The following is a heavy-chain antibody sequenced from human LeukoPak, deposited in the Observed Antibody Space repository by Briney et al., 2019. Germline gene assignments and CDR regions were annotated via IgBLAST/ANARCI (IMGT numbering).Heavy chain of an antibody. CDR3: AKDRVSPGFNWFDP. J-gene: IGHJ5*02. D-gene: IGHD2/OR15-2a*01. Sequence: GGSLRLSCAASGVIISSYAISWVRQAPGKGLEGVSAINGRGDNTYYADFVKGRFTISRDNSKSTVYLQMNSLRTEDTAVYYCAKDRVSPGFNWFDPWGQGTLVTVSS. V-gene: IGHV3-23*01. CDR2: INGRGDNT. CDR1: GVIISSYA.